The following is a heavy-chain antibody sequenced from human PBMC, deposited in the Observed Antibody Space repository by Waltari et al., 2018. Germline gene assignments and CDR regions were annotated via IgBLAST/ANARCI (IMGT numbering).Heavy chain of an antibody. CDR3: ARVSAGGSPYNYFDY. Sequence: QVQLQESGPGLVKPSQTLSLTCTVSGGSIRSGDYYWSWIRPPPGKGLEWIGYIYYSGSTYYNPSLKSRVTISVDTSKNQFSLKLSSVTAADTAVYYCARVSAGGSPYNYFDYWGQGTLVTVSS. J-gene: IGHJ4*02. V-gene: IGHV4-30-4*01. CDR1: GGSIRSGDYY. CDR2: IYYSGST. D-gene: IGHD1-26*01.